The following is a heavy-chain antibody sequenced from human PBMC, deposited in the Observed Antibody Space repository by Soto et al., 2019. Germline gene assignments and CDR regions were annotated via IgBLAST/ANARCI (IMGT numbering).Heavy chain of an antibody. D-gene: IGHD1-1*01. CDR1: CYGFTTYG. J-gene: IGHJ4*02. Sequence: QVHLVQSGAEVKKPGASVKVSCKGSCYGFTTYGITWVRQAPGQGLEWMAWISAHNGNTNYAQKLQGRVTVTRDTSTSTAYMELRRLRSDDTAVYYWARGRYGDYWGQGALVTVSS. V-gene: IGHV1-18*01. CDR2: ISAHNGNT. CDR3: ARGRYGDY.